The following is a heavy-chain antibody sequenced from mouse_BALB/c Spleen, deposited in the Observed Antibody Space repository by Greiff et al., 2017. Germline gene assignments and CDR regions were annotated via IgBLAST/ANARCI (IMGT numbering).Heavy chain of an antibody. V-gene: IGHV1-80*01. CDR1: GYAFSSYW. CDR2: IYPGDGDT. CDR3: TRAMITGTD. Sequence: VQGVESGAELVRPGSSVKISCKASGYAFSSYWMNWVKQRPGQGLEWIGQIYPGDGDTNYNGKFKGKATLTAVTSTSTAYMELSSLTNEDSAVYYCTRAMITGTDWGQGTLVTVSA. J-gene: IGHJ3*01. D-gene: IGHD2-4*01.